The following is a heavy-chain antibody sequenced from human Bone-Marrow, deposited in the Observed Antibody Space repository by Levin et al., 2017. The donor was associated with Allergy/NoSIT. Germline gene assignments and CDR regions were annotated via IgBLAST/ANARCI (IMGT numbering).Heavy chain of an antibody. CDR2: IYYRGII. Sequence: SQTLSLTCTVSGGSIRSNYWSWIRQPPGKGLEWIGYIYYRGIIKYNPSLKSRVTISVDTSKNQFSLRMRSVTAADTAVYYCARDQDTSGPGDNWFDPWGQGMLVTVSS. D-gene: IGHD1-26*01. CDR1: GGSIRSNY. J-gene: IGHJ5*02. CDR3: ARDQDTSGPGDNWFDP. V-gene: IGHV4-59*01.